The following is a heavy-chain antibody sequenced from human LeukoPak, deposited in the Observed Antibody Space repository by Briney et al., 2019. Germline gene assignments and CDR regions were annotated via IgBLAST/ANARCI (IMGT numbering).Heavy chain of an antibody. Sequence: PSETLSLTCAVSGGSISSGSYYWSWIRQPAGKGLEWIGRIYTSGSTNYNPSLKSRVTISVDTSKNQFSLKLSSVTAADTAVYYCARLSAATLDYWGQGTLVTVSS. V-gene: IGHV4-61*02. CDR3: ARLSAATLDY. CDR2: IYTSGST. CDR1: GGSISSGSYY. J-gene: IGHJ4*02. D-gene: IGHD2-15*01.